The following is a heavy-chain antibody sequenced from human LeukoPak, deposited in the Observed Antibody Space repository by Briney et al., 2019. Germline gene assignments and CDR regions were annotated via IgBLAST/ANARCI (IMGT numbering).Heavy chain of an antibody. V-gene: IGHV3-13*04. CDR1: GFTFSTYD. Sequence: PGGSLRLSCAASGFTFSTYDMHWVRQSTERGLEWVAAIGTAGDTHYLGSVKGRFTISRENGKNSVYLQMNSLRAGDTAIYYCARAIVVRSGRFDIWGQGTMVIVSS. CDR2: IGTAGDT. J-gene: IGHJ3*02. D-gene: IGHD3-22*01. CDR3: ARAIVVRSGRFDI.